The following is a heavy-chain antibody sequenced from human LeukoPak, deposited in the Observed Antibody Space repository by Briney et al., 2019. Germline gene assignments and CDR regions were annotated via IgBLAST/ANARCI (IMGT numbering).Heavy chain of an antibody. CDR3: ARTVTPISYWFDP. J-gene: IGHJ5*02. CDR1: GGSISSGDYY. Sequence: SETLSLTCTVSGGSISSGDYYWSWIRQPPGKGLEWIGYIYYSGSTYYNPSLKSRVTISVDTSKNQFSLKLSSVTAADTAVYYCARTVTPISYWFDPWGQGTLVTVSS. V-gene: IGHV4-30-4*08. CDR2: IYYSGST. D-gene: IGHD4-11*01.